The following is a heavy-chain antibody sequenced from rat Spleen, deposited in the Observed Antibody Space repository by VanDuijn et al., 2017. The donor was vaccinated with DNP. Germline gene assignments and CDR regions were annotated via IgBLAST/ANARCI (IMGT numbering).Heavy chain of an antibody. V-gene: IGHV5-25*01. Sequence: EVQLVESGGGSVQPGSPLKLSCAASGFSFSNYYMAWVRQAPTKGLEWVASISTGGGNTYYRDSVKGRFTISRDNAKSTLYLHMDNLRPEDTATYYCTRINYGGYYYVLDVWGQGASVTVSS. CDR1: GFSFSNYY. CDR3: TRINYGGYYYVLDV. CDR2: ISTGGGNT. J-gene: IGHJ4*01. D-gene: IGHD1-11*01.